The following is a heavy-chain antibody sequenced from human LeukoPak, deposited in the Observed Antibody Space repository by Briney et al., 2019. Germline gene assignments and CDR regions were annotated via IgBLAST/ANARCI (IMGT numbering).Heavy chain of an antibody. CDR2: ISSGSSYI. Sequence: GGSLRLSCAASGFTFSSYIMNWVRQAPGKGLEWVSSISSGSSYIYYADSVKGRFTISRDNAKNSLYLQMNSLRAEDTAVYYCAREVDYGSGSYYFDYWGEGTLVTVS. J-gene: IGHJ4*02. V-gene: IGHV3-21*01. CDR3: AREVDYGSGSYYFDY. CDR1: GFTFSSYI. D-gene: IGHD3-10*01.